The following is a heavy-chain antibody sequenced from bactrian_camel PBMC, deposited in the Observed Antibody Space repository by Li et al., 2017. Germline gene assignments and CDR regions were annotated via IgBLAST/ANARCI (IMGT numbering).Heavy chain of an antibody. CDR2: IDSRGST. Sequence: QVQLVESGGGSVGAGGSLQLSCTASGYTRVATCFGWFRQAPGKEREGVAQIDSRGSTSYADSVKGRFTISKDNAKNTLYLQMNSLKPEDSAMYYCAALTPSRKEKIDVVVTVS. D-gene: IGHD1*01. J-gene: IGHJ4*01. CDR1: GYTRVATC. V-gene: IGHV3S53*01.